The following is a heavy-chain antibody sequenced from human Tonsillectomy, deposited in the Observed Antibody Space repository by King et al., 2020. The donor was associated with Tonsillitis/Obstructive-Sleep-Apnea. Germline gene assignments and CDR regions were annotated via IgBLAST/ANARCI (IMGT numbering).Heavy chain of an antibody. D-gene: IGHD3-10*01. CDR3: ARDMVLEAGGDAFDI. CDR1: GGSISSYY. CDR2: VYFSGST. V-gene: IGHV4-59*01. Sequence: QMKESGPGLVKPSETLSLTCTVSGGSISSYYWSWIRQPPGKGLEWIGYVYFSGSTNHNPSLKSRVTISVDTSKNQFSLKLSSVTAADTAVYYCARDMVLEAGGDAFDIWGQGTMVTVSS. J-gene: IGHJ3*02.